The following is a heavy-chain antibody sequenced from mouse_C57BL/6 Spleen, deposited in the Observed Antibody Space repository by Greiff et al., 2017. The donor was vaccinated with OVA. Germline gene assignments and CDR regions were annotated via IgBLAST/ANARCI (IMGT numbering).Heavy chain of an antibody. CDR3: ARGGAAPFAY. V-gene: IGHV3-6*01. D-gene: IGHD3-3*01. Sequence: LQESGPGLVKPSQSLSLTCSVTGYSITSGYYWNWIRQFPGNKLEWMGYISYDGSNNYNPSLKNRISITRDTSKNQFFLKLNSVTTEDTATYYCARGGAAPFAYWGQGTLVTVSA. J-gene: IGHJ3*01. CDR1: GYSITSGYY. CDR2: ISYDGSN.